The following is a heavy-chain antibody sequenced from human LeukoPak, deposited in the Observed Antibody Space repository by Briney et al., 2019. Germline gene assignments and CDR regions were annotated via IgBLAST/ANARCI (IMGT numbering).Heavy chain of an antibody. V-gene: IGHV3-23*01. CDR2: ISGSGGST. J-gene: IGHJ4*02. CDR1: GFTFSSYA. D-gene: IGHD1-26*01. CDR3: AKSTKGGSYTDY. Sequence: GGSLRLSCAASGFTFSSYALSWVRQAPGKGLEWVSAISGSGGSTYYADSVKGRFTISRDNSKNTLYLQMNSLRAEDTAVYYCAKSTKGGSYTDYWGQGTLVTVSS.